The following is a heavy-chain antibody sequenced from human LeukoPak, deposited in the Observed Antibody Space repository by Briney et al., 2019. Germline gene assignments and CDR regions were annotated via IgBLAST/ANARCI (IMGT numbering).Heavy chain of an antibody. J-gene: IGHJ4*02. Sequence: GGSLRLSCAASGFTFSSHAMNWVRQAPGKGLEWVSVISGSGGSTYYADSVKGRFTISGDNSKNTVYVQMNSLRVEDTAVYYCATSSTTYGSGNYDSRAFEDWGQGTLVTVSS. CDR1: GFTFSSHA. D-gene: IGHD3-10*01. CDR3: ATSSTTYGSGNYDSRAFED. V-gene: IGHV3-23*01. CDR2: ISGSGGST.